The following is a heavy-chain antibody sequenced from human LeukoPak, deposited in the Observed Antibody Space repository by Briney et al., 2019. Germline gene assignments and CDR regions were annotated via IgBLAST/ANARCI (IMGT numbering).Heavy chain of an antibody. CDR3: ATLNWDDGVVSGFDR. J-gene: IGHJ5*02. CDR2: IRQDGNEI. D-gene: IGHD2-2*01. CDR1: GFSSRNSW. Sequence: GGPLRLSCAASGFSSRNSWMSWVRQAPGKGLEWVANIRQDGNEIYYMDSVKGRFTISRDNAKKSLYLQMNLLRAEDTAVYYCATLNWDDGVVSGFDRWGQGILVTVSS. V-gene: IGHV3-7*01.